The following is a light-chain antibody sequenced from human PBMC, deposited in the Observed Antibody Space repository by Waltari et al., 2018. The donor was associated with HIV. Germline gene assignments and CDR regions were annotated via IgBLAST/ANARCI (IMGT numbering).Light chain of an antibody. V-gene: IGLV1-40*01. CDR1: SSNIGAGYD. CDR3: QSYDSSLEV. CDR2: GNS. Sequence: QSVLTQPPSVSGAPGQRVTISCTGSSSNIGAGYDVHWYQQLPGTAPKLLIYGNSNRASGVPDRFSGSKSGTSASLAITGLQAEDEADYYCQSYDSSLEVFGTGTKVTVL. J-gene: IGLJ1*01.